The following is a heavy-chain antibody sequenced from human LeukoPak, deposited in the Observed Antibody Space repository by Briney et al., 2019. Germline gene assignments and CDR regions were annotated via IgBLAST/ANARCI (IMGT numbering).Heavy chain of an antibody. Sequence: GGSLRLSCAASGFTFSSYWMSWVRQAPGKGLEWVSGISWNSGSIGYADSVKGRFTISRDNAKNSLYLQMNSLRAEDMALYYCAKGAYCGGDCYSGWFDPWGQGTLVTVSS. CDR2: ISWNSGSI. CDR3: AKGAYCGGDCYSGWFDP. CDR1: GFTFSSYW. D-gene: IGHD2-21*02. J-gene: IGHJ5*02. V-gene: IGHV3-9*03.